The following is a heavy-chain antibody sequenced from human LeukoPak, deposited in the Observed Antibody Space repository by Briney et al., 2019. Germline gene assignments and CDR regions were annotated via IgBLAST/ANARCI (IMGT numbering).Heavy chain of an antibody. CDR2: IYYSGST. V-gene: IGHV4-59*01. D-gene: IGHD5-18*01. Sequence: SETLSLTCTVSGGSISSYYWSWIRQPPGKGLEWIGYIYYSGSTNYNPSLKSRVTISVDTSKNQFSLKLSSVTAADTAVYYCARVFRSIQLWDYYYYMDVWGKGTTVTVSS. CDR3: ARVFRSIQLWDYYYYMDV. CDR1: GGSISSYY. J-gene: IGHJ6*03.